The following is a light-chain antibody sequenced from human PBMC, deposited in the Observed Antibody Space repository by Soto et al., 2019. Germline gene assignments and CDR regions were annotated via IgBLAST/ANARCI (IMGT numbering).Light chain of an antibody. CDR1: QSINNW. J-gene: IGKJ4*01. Sequence: DIQMTQSPSTLSASGGDRVTITCRASQSINNWLAWYQQKPGKVPKLLTSKASNIQSGVPSRFSGTGYGTEFTINLNRLQPDDFASYYCQQDDSYPFTFRGGTKVEI. V-gene: IGKV1-5*03. CDR3: QQDDSYPFT. CDR2: KAS.